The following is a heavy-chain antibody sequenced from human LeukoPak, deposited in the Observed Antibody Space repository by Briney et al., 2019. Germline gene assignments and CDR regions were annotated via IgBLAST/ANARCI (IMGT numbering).Heavy chain of an antibody. CDR3: AKLEDIVVVVAATGSGHAFDI. D-gene: IGHD2-15*01. Sequence: GGSLRLSCAASGFTFSSYAMSWVRQAPGKGLEWVSAISGSGGSTYYADSVKGRFTISRDNSKNTLYLQMNSLRAEDTAVYHCAKLEDIVVVVAATGSGHAFDIWGQGTMVTVSS. J-gene: IGHJ3*02. V-gene: IGHV3-23*01. CDR1: GFTFSSYA. CDR2: ISGSGGST.